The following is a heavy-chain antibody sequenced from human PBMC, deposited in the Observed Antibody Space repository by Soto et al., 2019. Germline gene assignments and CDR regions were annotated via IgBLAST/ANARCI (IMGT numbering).Heavy chain of an antibody. D-gene: IGHD3-22*01. CDR3: ARDLGYYASDGYFDY. J-gene: IGHJ4*02. Sequence: SLRLSCAGSGFTFSDYYMSWILQAPGKGLEWVSYISSSGNIIYYADSVKGRFTISRDNAKNSLYLQMNSLRAEDTAVYYCARDLGYYASDGYFDYWGQGTLVTVSS. CDR1: GFTFSDYY. CDR2: ISSSGNII. V-gene: IGHV3-11*01.